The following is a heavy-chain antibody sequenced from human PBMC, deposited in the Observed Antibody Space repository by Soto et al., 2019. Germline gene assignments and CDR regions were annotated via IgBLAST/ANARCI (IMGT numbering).Heavy chain of an antibody. CDR2: ISGSGGST. CDR1: GFTFSSYA. CDR3: AKYSRWKPIGAFDI. Sequence: EVQLLESGGSLEQPEGSLRLSCAASGFTFSSYAMSWVRQAPGKGLEWVSAISGSGGSTYYAGSVKGRFTISGDNSKNTLYLQMNSLRAEDTAVYYCAKYSRWKPIGAFDIWGQGTMVTVSS. V-gene: IGHV3-23*01. J-gene: IGHJ3*02. D-gene: IGHD6-13*01.